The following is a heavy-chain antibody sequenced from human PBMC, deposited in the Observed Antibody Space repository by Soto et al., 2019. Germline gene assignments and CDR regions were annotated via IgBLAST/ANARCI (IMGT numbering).Heavy chain of an antibody. CDR2: IYPGDSDT. J-gene: IGHJ4*02. CDR1: GYSFTSYW. V-gene: IGHV5-51*01. D-gene: IGHD5-18*01. CDR3: ARHEDTAMVSDY. Sequence: GESLKISCNGSGYSFTSYWICWVRQMPGKGLEWMGIIYPGDSDTRYSPPFQGQVTISADKSISTAYLQWSSLKASDTAMYYCARHEDTAMVSDYWGQGTLVTVSS.